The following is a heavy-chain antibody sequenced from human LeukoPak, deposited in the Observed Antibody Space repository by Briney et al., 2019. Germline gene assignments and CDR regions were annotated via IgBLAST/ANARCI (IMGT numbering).Heavy chain of an antibody. CDR2: LSGRGDSK. J-gene: IGHJ4*02. D-gene: IGHD5-12*01. V-gene: IGHV3-23*01. Sequence: GGSLRLSCEASGFTFSNYAMSWVRQAPGKGLEWVSGLSGRGDSKYYADSVKGRFTISRDSSKNTLYLQMDSLRAEDTAVYYCARDYSGYDVYFDYWGQGTLVTVSS. CDR3: ARDYSGYDVYFDY. CDR1: GFTFSNYA.